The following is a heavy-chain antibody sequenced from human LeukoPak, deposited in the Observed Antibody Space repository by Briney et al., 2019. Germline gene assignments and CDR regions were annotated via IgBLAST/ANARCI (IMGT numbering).Heavy chain of an antibody. CDR3: AKDLRRKTYYDILTGYFDY. D-gene: IGHD3-9*01. J-gene: IGHJ4*02. V-gene: IGHV3-30*18. CDR2: SSYDESNT. CDR1: RFSFRSYD. Sequence: PGGSLRLSCAASRFSFRSYDMHWVRQAPGKGLEWLAVSSYDESNTYYTDSVKGRFTISRDNSKNALYLQMNSLRPEDTAVYYCAKDLRRKTYYDILTGYFDYWGQGTLVTVSS.